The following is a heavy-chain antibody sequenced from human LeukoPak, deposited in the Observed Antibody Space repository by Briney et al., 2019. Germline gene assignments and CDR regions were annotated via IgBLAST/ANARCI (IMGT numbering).Heavy chain of an antibody. CDR3: ARLLVYGSGAEAFDY. D-gene: IGHD3-10*01. V-gene: IGHV3-7*01. Sequence: GESLRLSYAASGFTFSDYSMNWVRQAPGKGLEWVANIKQDGSEKYYVDSVRGRFTISRDNAKNSLYLQMNSLRVEDTAVYYCARLLVYGSGAEAFDYWGQGTLVTVS. CDR2: IKQDGSEK. J-gene: IGHJ4*02. CDR1: GFTFSDYS.